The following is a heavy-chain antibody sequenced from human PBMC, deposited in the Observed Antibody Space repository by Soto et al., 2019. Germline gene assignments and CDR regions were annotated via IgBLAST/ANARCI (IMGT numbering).Heavy chain of an antibody. V-gene: IGHV1-2*04. J-gene: IGHJ6*02. Sequence: GASVKVSCKASGDSFTDYHIHWVRQAPGQGLEWLGRINPKSGGTSTAQKFQGWVTMTRDRSISTVYMELTRLRSDDTAVYFCARGHSTDCSNGVCSFFYNHEMDVWGQGTTVTVSS. D-gene: IGHD2-8*01. CDR3: ARGHSTDCSNGVCSFFYNHEMDV. CDR2: INPKSGGT. CDR1: GDSFTDYH.